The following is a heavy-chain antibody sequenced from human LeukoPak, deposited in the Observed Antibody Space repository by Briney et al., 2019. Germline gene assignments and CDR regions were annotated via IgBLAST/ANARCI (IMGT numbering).Heavy chain of an antibody. CDR2: IKQDGSEK. CDR3: ATPLDYYDSSGYHQGGD. V-gene: IGHV3-7*03. D-gene: IGHD3-22*01. Sequence: GGSLRLSCTASGFTFSNYWMTWVRQAPEKGLEWVANIKQDGSEKNYVNSVKGRFIISRDNAKNSLSLQMNSLRAEDAAVYYCATPLDYYDSSGYHQGGDWGQGTLVTVSS. J-gene: IGHJ4*02. CDR1: GFTFSNYW.